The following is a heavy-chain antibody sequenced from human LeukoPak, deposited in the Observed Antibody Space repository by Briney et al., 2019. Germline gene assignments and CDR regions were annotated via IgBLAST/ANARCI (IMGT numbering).Heavy chain of an antibody. V-gene: IGHV4-59*01. Sequence: KPSETLSLTCTVSGGSISGYYWSWIRQPPGKGLEWIGYIFYSGSTNYNPSLKSRVTISVGTCKNQFSLKLSYVTAADTAVYYCARGEWDLLFDYWGQGTLVTVSS. D-gene: IGHD1-26*01. J-gene: IGHJ4*02. CDR1: GGSISGYY. CDR3: ARGEWDLLFDY. CDR2: IFYSGST.